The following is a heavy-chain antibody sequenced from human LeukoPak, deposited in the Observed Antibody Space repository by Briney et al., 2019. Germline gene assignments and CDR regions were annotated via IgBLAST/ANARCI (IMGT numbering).Heavy chain of an antibody. Sequence: TGGSLRLSCVASGFTFSTYGMHWVRQAPGKGLEWLAFIRYDGTNKYYADSVKGRFTISRDNSKKTLYLQMNGLRAEDTAVYYCEGYDILTGPDAFDIWGQGTMVTVSS. CDR1: GFTFSTYG. CDR3: EGYDILTGPDAFDI. V-gene: IGHV3-30*02. D-gene: IGHD3-9*01. J-gene: IGHJ3*02. CDR2: IRYDGTNK.